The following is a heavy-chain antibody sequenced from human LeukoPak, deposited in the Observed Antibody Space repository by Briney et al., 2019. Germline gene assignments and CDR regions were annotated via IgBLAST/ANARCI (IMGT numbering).Heavy chain of an antibody. CDR3: ARTYYDILTGYYSGWFDP. CDR1: GYSISSGYY. D-gene: IGHD3-9*01. J-gene: IGHJ5*02. V-gene: IGHV4-38-2*02. Sequence: SETLTLTCTVSGYSISSGYYWGWLRPPPGKGLERIGSIYYSGSTYYNPSLKSRVTISVDTSKNQFSLKLSSVTAADTAVYYCARTYYDILTGYYSGWFDPWGQGTLVTVSS. CDR2: IYYSGST.